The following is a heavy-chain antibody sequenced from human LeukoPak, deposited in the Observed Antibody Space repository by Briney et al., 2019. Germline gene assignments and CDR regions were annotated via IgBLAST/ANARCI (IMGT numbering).Heavy chain of an antibody. CDR3: ARAGGPVVVPAANSLGY. J-gene: IGHJ4*02. CDR2: INPNSGGT. CDR1: GYTFTGYY. Sequence: ASVKVSCKASGYTFTGYYMHWVRQAPGQGLEWMGWINPNSGGTNYAQKFQGRVTMTRDTSISTAYMELSRLRSDDTAVYYCARAGGPVVVPAANSLGYWGQGTLVTVSS. D-gene: IGHD2-2*01. V-gene: IGHV1-2*02.